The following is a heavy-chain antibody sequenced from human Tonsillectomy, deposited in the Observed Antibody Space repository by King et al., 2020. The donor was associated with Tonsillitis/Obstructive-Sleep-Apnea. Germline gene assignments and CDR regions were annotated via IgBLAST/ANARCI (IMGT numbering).Heavy chain of an antibody. J-gene: IGHJ6*02. Sequence: VQLVESGGGLVQPGGSLRLSCAASGFTFSSYWMSWVRQAPGKGLEWVANIKQDGSEKYYVDSVKGRFTISRDNAKNSLYLQMNSLRAEDTAVYYCAREKGIAAARHYYSHYGMDVWGHGATVTVSS. CDR2: IKQDGSEK. CDR3: AREKGIAAARHYYSHYGMDV. D-gene: IGHD6-13*01. V-gene: IGHV3-7*03. CDR1: GFTFSSYW.